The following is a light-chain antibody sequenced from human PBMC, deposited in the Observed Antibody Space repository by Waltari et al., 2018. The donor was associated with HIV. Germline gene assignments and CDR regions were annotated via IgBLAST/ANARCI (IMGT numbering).Light chain of an antibody. Sequence: QRVTISCPGRSSNIGNHAVNWYQQLPGKAPKLLIYYDDLRPSGVPDRFSGSKSGTSASLTISGVQAEDEADYYCAAWDGSRNGQVFGGGTKLTVL. V-gene: IGLV1-36*01. CDR3: AAWDGSRNGQV. CDR1: SSNIGNHA. CDR2: YDD. J-gene: IGLJ3*02.